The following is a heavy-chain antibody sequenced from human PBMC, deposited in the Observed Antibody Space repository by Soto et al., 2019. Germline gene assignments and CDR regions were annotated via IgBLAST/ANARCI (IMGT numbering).Heavy chain of an antibody. D-gene: IGHD3-16*01. CDR2: IIPIFGTA. Sequence: VNVSCKASGCTFSSYAMSEVRQAPGQGLEWMGGIIPIFGTANYAQKFQGRVTITADESTSTAYMELSSLRSEETAVYYCASRSQWGTISPDYYYYGMDVWGQGTTVTVSS. CDR1: GCTFSSYA. V-gene: IGHV1-69*13. CDR3: ASRSQWGTISPDYYYYGMDV. J-gene: IGHJ6*02.